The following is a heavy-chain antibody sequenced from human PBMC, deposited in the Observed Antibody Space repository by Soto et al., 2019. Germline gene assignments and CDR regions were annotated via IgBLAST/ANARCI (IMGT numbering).Heavy chain of an antibody. V-gene: IGHV3-23*01. J-gene: IGHJ6*02. CDR3: VKPQVITASYYYYDMDV. CDR1: GFTFSTYP. Sequence: GGSLRLSCAASGFTFSTYPMSWVRQAPGKGLEWVSGISGSGISTYDTDSVKGRFTISRDNSKNTVFMQMNSLRDEDTAVYYCVKPQVITASYYYYDMDVWGQGTTVTVSS. CDR2: ISGSGIST. D-gene: IGHD4-4*01.